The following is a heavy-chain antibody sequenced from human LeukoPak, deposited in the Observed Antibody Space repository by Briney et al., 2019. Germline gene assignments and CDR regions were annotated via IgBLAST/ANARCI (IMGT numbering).Heavy chain of an antibody. CDR2: IYSGGST. CDR3: ARGRPGFYFDY. J-gene: IGHJ4*02. CDR1: RFTVSSNY. V-gene: IGHV3-53*01. Sequence: GGSLRLSCVASRFTVSSNYMSSVPQAPGKGLEWVSVIYSGGSTYYAYSVRGRFTISRDNSKNTLYLKMSSLRAEDTAVYYCARGRPGFYFDYWGQGTLVTVSS. D-gene: IGHD6-25*01.